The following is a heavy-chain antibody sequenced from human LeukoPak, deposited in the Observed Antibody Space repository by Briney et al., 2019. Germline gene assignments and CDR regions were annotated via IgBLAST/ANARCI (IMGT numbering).Heavy chain of an antibody. V-gene: IGHV3-66*02. J-gene: IGHJ6*03. CDR3: ARAVRTSRAYYYYMDV. D-gene: IGHD6-19*01. Sequence: PGGSLRLSCAASGFTVSSNYMSWVRQAPGKGQEWVSVIYSDAGTYYADSVKGRFTISRDNSKNTLYLQMNSLRAEDTAVYYCARAVRTSRAYYYYMDVWGKGTTVTVSS. CDR1: GFTVSSNY. CDR2: IYSDAGT.